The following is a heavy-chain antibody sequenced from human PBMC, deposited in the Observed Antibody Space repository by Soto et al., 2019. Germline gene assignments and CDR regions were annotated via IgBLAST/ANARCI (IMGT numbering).Heavy chain of an antibody. D-gene: IGHD6-6*01. CDR1: GFIFKNYA. CDR2: ITRDGYNK. CDR3: TKSSGGSSSVGMDY. V-gene: IGHV3-30*04. J-gene: IGHJ4*02. Sequence: PGGSLRLSCVGSGFIFKNYALNWVRQAPGKGLGWVASITRDGYNKYYADSVKGRFTISRDNSRDTLSLQMTALRTEDSSIYYCTKSSGGSSSVGMDYWGQGTRVTVSS.